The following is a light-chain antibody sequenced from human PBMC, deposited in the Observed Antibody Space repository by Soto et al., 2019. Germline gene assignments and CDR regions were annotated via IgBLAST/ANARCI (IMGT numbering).Light chain of an antibody. CDR2: GNR. Sequence: QPVLTQPPSVSGAPGQRVTISCTGNSSNLGAGYDVHWYQQLPGAAPKLVIFGNRNRPSGVPERFSGSKSGTSASLAITGLQAEDEADYYCQAYDSSLSGSIVFGTGTKLTVL. CDR1: SSNLGAGYD. V-gene: IGLV1-40*01. CDR3: QAYDSSLSGSIV. J-gene: IGLJ1*01.